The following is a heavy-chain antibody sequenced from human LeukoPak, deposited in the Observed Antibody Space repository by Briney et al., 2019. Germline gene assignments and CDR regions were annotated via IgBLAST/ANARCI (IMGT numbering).Heavy chain of an antibody. CDR2: IIPNNGGT. V-gene: IGHV1-2*02. J-gene: IGHJ4*02. Sequence: ASVEVSCKASGYTFTDYYIHWLRQARGQGLEWMGWIIPNNGGTKYAPKFRGRVTMTRDTSISTAYMELSRLRSDDTAVYYCARGLSIEGYNFNYWGQGTLVTVSS. CDR3: ARGLSIEGYNFNY. D-gene: IGHD5-24*01. CDR1: GYTFTDYY.